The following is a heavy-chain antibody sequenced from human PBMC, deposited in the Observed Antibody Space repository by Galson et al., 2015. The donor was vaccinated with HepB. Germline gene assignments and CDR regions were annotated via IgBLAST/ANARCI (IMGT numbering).Heavy chain of an antibody. CDR3: ATGPTCTSTTCSYYYYMDV. CDR2: FDPEDGET. V-gene: IGHV1-24*01. D-gene: IGHD2-2*01. Sequence: SVKVSCKVSGYTLTKLSMHWVRQAPGRGLEWMGGFDPEDGETIYAQKFQGRVTIIADTSTDTGYMELSSLRSEDTAMYYCATGPTCTSTTCSYYYYMDVWGKGTTVTVSS. CDR1: GYTLTKLS. J-gene: IGHJ6*03.